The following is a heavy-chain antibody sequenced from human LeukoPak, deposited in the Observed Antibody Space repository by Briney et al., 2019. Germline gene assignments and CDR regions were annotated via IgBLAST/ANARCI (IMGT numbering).Heavy chain of an antibody. V-gene: IGHV4-34*01. Sequence: SETLSLTCAVYGGSFSGYYWSWIRQPPGKGLEWIGEINHSGSTNYNPSIKSRVTISVDTSKNQFSLKLSSVTAADTAVYYCARRSTVVVPAAPFDYWGQGTLVTVSS. CDR1: GGSFSGYY. J-gene: IGHJ4*02. D-gene: IGHD2-2*01. CDR2: INHSGST. CDR3: ARRSTVVVPAAPFDY.